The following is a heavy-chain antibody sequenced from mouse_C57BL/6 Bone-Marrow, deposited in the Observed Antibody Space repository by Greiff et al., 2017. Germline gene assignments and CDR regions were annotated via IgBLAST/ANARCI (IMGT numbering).Heavy chain of an antibody. J-gene: IGHJ2*01. CDR2: INPNNGGT. Sequence: VQLQQSGPELVKPGASVKIPCKASGYTFTDYNMDWVKQSHGKSHEWIGVINPNNGGTIYNQKFKGKATLTVDKTSSTAYMELRSLTSEDTAVYYCARKGSSGYVNYFDYWGKGTTLTVSS. D-gene: IGHD3-2*02. CDR3: ARKGSSGYVNYFDY. CDR1: GYTFTDYN. V-gene: IGHV1-18*01.